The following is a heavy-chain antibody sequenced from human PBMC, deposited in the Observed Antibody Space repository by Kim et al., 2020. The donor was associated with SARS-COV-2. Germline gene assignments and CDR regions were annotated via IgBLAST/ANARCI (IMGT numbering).Heavy chain of an antibody. CDR3: ARAGKMGTAITFDF. Sequence: YNPSPKSRVTISIDTAKNQFSLRLTSVTAADTAVYYCARAGKMGTAITFDFWGQGKLVAVSA. D-gene: IGHD1-1*01. V-gene: IGHV4-59*01. J-gene: IGHJ4*02.